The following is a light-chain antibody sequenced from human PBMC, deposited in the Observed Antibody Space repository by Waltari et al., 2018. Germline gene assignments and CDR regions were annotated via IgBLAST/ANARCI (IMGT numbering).Light chain of an antibody. Sequence: EIGLTQSPGTLYLPPGARATLSCKASQSVNRALAWYQQKPGQAPRLLIYGIFDRAAGTPDRFSGSGSGTDFSLTISRLEPEDFAVYYCQHYLRLPVTFGQGTRVEVK. CDR2: GIF. V-gene: IGKV3-20*01. J-gene: IGKJ1*01. CDR1: QSVNRA. CDR3: QHYLRLPVT.